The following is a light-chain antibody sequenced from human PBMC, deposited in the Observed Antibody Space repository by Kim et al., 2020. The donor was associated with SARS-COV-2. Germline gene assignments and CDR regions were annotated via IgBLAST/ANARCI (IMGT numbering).Light chain of an antibody. J-gene: IGKJ2*01. CDR3: QKYRSSTRT. CDR1: RTISCSN. V-gene: IGKV3-20*01. CDR2: VPS. Sequence: PGERATPSCIARRTISCSNFAWDQRKPGQTPLLLRSVPSSRGTAIPERFCGSGSGTDFTLTIRRLEPENFAVYFCQKYRSSTRTFGEGT.